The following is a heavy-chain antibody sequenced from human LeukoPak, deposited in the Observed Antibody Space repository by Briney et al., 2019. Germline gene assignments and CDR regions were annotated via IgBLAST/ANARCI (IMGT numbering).Heavy chain of an antibody. V-gene: IGHV3-23*01. CDR3: AKDVGFCSGDSCSFFDY. D-gene: IGHD2-15*01. CDR1: GFFFSNFG. J-gene: IGHJ4*02. CDR2: TSAGGEDK. Sequence: GGPLRLSCAAAGFFFSNFGMTWVRQAPGKGLEWVSTTSAGGEDKHYADSVKGRFTISRDNSKNTLYLQMNTLRAEDTALYYCAKDVGFCSGDSCSFFDYWGQGDLVTVSS.